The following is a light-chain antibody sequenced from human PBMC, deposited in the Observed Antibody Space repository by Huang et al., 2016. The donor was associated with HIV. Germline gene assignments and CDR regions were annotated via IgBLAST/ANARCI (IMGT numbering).Light chain of an antibody. CDR2: KAS. Sequence: DIQMTQSPPTLSPSVGDRVTITCRASQSISNWLAWYQQKPGKAPKRLIYKASSLQTGVPSRFSGSGSGTEFTLTITRLQPDDFATYYCQQLHSNPYTFGQGTKLEIK. CDR1: QSISNW. V-gene: IGKV1-5*03. CDR3: QQLHSNPYT. J-gene: IGKJ2*01.